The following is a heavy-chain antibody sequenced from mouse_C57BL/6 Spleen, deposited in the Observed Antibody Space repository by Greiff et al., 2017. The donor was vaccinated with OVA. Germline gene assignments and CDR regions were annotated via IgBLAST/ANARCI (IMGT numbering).Heavy chain of an antibody. D-gene: IGHD2-4*01. CDR2: ISYDGSN. Sequence: EVKLQESGPGLVKPSQSLSLTCSVTGYSITSGYYWNWIRQFPGNKLEWMGYISYDGSNNYNPSLKNRISITRDTSKNQFFLKLNSVTTEDTATYYCARGYDYDVEAMDYWGQGTSVTVSS. CDR1: GYSITSGYY. J-gene: IGHJ4*01. V-gene: IGHV3-6*01. CDR3: ARGYDYDVEAMDY.